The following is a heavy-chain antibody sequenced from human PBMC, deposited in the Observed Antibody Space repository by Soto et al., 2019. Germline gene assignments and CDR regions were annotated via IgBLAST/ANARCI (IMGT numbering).Heavy chain of an antibody. CDR1: GGSMSGYY. CDR3: ARSIAVPSGHFDH. J-gene: IGHJ4*02. V-gene: IGHV4-59*01. CDR2: VYYTGST. Sequence: QVQLQESGPGLVKPSETLSLTCRVSGGSMSGYYWSWVRLAPGKGLEWIGYVYYTGSTNYNPSLQSRVSISVDTSNKHFSLSLSLVTAADTAVYFCARSIAVPSGHFDHWGQGIRVTISS. D-gene: IGHD6-6*01.